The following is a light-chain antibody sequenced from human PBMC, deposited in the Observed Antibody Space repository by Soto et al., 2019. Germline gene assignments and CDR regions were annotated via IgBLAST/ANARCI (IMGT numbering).Light chain of an antibody. CDR1: ISNIGTNY. J-gene: IGLJ1*01. CDR2: RDN. Sequence: QSVLTQPPSVSGTPGQRVTISCSGGISNIGTNYVHWFQQLPGTAPKVLSNRDNQRPSGVPDRFSGSKSGTSASLAISGLRSEDEAEYYCAAWDDTVRSYGFGTGTKRTVL. CDR3: AAWDDTVRSYG. V-gene: IGLV1-47*01.